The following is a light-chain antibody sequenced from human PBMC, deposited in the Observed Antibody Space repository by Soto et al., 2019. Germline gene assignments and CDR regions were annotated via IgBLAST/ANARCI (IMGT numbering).Light chain of an antibody. CDR1: QFVSSR. V-gene: IGKV3-15*01. J-gene: IGKJ3*01. CDR2: DTS. Sequence: DIVVTQSPATLSASPGERVTLSCRASQFVSSRLAWYQRRPCQVPRLLIDDTSTMTPGIASRFSGSGSGTAFTLHISSLQSEDFAVYYCQEYIPWPPGMFGPGTTVDIK. CDR3: QEYIPWPPGM.